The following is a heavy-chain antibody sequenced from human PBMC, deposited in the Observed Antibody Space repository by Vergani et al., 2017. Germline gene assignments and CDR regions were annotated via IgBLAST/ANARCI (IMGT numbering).Heavy chain of an antibody. CDR3: ARGISAAAGTPFDY. CDR1: GGSFSNYY. D-gene: IGHD6-13*01. CDR2: INHSGST. J-gene: IGHJ4*02. Sequence: QVQLQQWGAGLLKPSETLSLTCAVYGGSFSNYYWSWIRQPPGKGLEWIGEINHSGSTNYNPSLKSRVTISVDTSTNRFSLKLSSVTAADTAVYYCARGISAAAGTPFDYWAQGTLVTVSS. V-gene: IGHV4-34*01.